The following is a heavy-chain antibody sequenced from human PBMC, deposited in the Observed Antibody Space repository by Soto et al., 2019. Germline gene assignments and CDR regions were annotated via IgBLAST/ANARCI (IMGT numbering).Heavy chain of an antibody. J-gene: IGHJ4*01. D-gene: IGHD6-19*01. CDR2: IYHGGTT. CDR3: PRVHVIVVAGSTFDY. V-gene: IGHV4-38-2*02. CDR1: GYSISGGSY. Sequence: SETLSLACTVSGYSISGGSYWAWNRQPPGKGRGWIASIYHGGTTFYNPSLKSRITISVDTSINQLSLKVTSVTAADTAVYYCPRVHVIVVAGSTFDYWGHGTLVTVSS.